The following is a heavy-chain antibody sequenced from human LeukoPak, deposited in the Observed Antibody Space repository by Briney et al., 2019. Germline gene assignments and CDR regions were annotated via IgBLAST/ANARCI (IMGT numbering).Heavy chain of an antibody. V-gene: IGHV3-21*01. CDR2: ISSSSSYI. CDR3: AGALCGGPFDY. Sequence: GSLRLSCAASGFTFSSYSMNWVWKAPGKGLELVSSISSSSSYIYYADSVKGRCTISRDNAKNSLYLQMNSLRAEDTAVYYCAGALCGGPFDYWGQGTLVTVSS. D-gene: IGHD2-21*01. CDR1: GFTFSSYS. J-gene: IGHJ4*02.